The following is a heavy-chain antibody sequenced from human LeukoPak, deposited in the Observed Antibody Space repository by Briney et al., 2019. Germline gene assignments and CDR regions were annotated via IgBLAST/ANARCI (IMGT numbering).Heavy chain of an antibody. CDR1: GFTFSSYG. D-gene: IGHD6-13*01. V-gene: IGHV3-30*18. J-gene: IGHJ4*02. CDR2: ISYDGSNK. Sequence: GGSLRLSCAASGFTFSSYGMHWVRQAPGKGLEWVAVISYDGSNKYYADSVKGRFTISRDNSKNTLYLQMNSLRAEDTAVYYCAKDGSSSWYVSRPYFDYWGQGTLVTVSS. CDR3: AKDGSSSWYVSRPYFDY.